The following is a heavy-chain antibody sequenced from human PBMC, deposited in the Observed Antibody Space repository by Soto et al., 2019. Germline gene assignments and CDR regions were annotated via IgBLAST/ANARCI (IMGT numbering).Heavy chain of an antibody. Sequence: GGSLRLSCAASGFTFSSYAMSWVRQAPGKGLEWVSAISGSGGSTYYADSVKGRFTISRDNSKNTLYLQMNSLRAEDTAVYYCAKADRPAILSYYYDSSGYYYDYWGQGTLVTVSS. D-gene: IGHD3-22*01. CDR3: AKADRPAILSYYYDSSGYYYDY. J-gene: IGHJ4*02. CDR2: ISGSGGST. CDR1: GFTFSSYA. V-gene: IGHV3-23*01.